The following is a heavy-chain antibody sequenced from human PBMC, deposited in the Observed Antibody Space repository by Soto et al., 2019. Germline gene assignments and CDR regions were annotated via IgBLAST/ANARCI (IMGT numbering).Heavy chain of an antibody. Sequence: ASVKVSFKPSGYTFTRYYMTWVRRVPGQGLEWMGIINPSGGSTSYAQKFQGRVTMTRDTSTSTVYMELSSLRSEDTAVYYCARDPIGAGDAFDIWGHGTMVTVSS. V-gene: IGHV1-46*01. CDR1: GYTFTRYY. CDR3: ARDPIGAGDAFDI. J-gene: IGHJ3*02. CDR2: INPSGGST. D-gene: IGHD6-6*01.